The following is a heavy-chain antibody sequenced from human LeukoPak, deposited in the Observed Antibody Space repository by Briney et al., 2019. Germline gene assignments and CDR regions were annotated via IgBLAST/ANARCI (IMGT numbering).Heavy chain of an antibody. V-gene: IGHV3-23*01. D-gene: IGHD6-6*01. CDR2: ISGSGGSP. CDR1: EFTFSSYA. Sequence: GGSLRLSCAASEFTFSSYAMSWVRQAPGKGLEWVSAISGSGGSPYYADSVEGRFTISRDNAQNSLYLQMNSLRAEDTAVYYCARENEYSSSSFDYWGQGTLVTVSS. J-gene: IGHJ4*02. CDR3: ARENEYSSSSFDY.